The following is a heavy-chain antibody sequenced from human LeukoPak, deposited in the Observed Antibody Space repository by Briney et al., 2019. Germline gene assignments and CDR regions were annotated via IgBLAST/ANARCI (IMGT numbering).Heavy chain of an antibody. V-gene: IGHV4-61*02. CDR3: AKEAKYYDILIGYYRSFYYFDY. CDR2: IYISGST. CDR1: GGSISSGSYY. J-gene: IGHJ4*02. D-gene: IGHD3-9*01. Sequence: SETLSLTCTVSGGSISSGSYYWSWIRQPAGKGLEWIGRIYISGSTNYNPSLKSRVTISVDTSKNQFSLNLTSVTAADTAVYYCAKEAKYYDILIGYYRSFYYFDYWGQGTLVTVSS.